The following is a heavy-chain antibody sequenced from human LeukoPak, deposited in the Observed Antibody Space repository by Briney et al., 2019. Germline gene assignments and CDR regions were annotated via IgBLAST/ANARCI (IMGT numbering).Heavy chain of an antibody. J-gene: IGHJ3*02. Sequence: GGSLRLSCAASGFTFTSYGTSWVRQGPGRGLEWVSAISGSGDTTYYADSVRGRFTISRDNSKNTLYVQMKSLRAEDTAVYYCAKIAHYYDSSGYPELDPFDIWGQGTMVTISS. CDR2: ISGSGDTT. CDR3: AKIAHYYDSSGYPELDPFDI. D-gene: IGHD3-22*01. CDR1: GFTFTSYG. V-gene: IGHV3-23*01.